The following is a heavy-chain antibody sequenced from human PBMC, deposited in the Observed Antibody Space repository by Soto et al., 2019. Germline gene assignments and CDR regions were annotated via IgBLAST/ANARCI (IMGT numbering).Heavy chain of an antibody. CDR3: ARGRTIFGVVNFDY. V-gene: IGHV1-69*17. Sequence: QVQLVQSGAEVKKPGSSVKVSCKASGGTLSNYAIAWVRLAPGQGLERVGGVIPIFSIMKYAQKFQDRVTFTADHSTHIAYMELSSVTSAHTAVYYCARGRTIFGVVNFDYWGQGTLVTVSS. J-gene: IGHJ4*02. CDR2: VIPIFSIM. CDR1: GGTLSNYA. D-gene: IGHD3-3*01.